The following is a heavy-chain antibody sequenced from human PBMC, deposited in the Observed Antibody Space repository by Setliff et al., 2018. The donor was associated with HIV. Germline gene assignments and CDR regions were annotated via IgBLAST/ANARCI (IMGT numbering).Heavy chain of an antibody. CDR2: ISNSGTTI. V-gene: IGHV3-48*03. Sequence: LRLSCEVSASTFSSFEMNWVRQAPGKGLDWVSYISNSGTTIYYADSVKGRFTISRDNDRNLLYLQMNSLRVEDTAVYYCTRSRPPIDDAFDIWGQGTMVTVSS. D-gene: IGHD2-15*01. CDR1: ASTFSSFE. CDR3: TRSRPPIDDAFDI. J-gene: IGHJ3*02.